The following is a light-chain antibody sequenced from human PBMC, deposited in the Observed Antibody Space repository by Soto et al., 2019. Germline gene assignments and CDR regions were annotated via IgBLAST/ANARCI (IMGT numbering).Light chain of an antibody. J-gene: IGLJ2*01. V-gene: IGLV2-23*03. CDR3: CSYVGSNTFVV. CDR1: SSDVGNYDL. CDR2: EGT. Sequence: QSDLTQPASVSGSPGQAITISCTGSSSDVGNYDLVSWYQQHPGKAPKLMIYEGTKRPSGVSNRFSGSKSANTASLTISGLQAEDEADYYCCSYVGSNTFVVFGGGTKLTVL.